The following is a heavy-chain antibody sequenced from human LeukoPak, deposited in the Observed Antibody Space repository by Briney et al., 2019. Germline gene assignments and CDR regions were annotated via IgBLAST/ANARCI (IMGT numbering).Heavy chain of an antibody. V-gene: IGHV3-23*01. Sequence: GGSLRLSCAASGFTFSTYSMNWVRQAPGEGLEWVSAISGSGGSTYYADSVKGRVTISRDNSKNTLYLQMKSLRAEETAVYYCAKDEGGYHFWGGYSSHFDYWGQGPLVTVSS. CDR1: GFTFSTYS. CDR3: AKDEGGYHFWGGYSSHFDY. J-gene: IGHJ4*02. D-gene: IGHD3-3*01. CDR2: ISGSGGST.